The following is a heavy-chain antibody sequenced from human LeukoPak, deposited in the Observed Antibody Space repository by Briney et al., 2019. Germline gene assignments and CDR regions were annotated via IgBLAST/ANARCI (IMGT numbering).Heavy chain of an antibody. CDR1: GFPLITND. CDR3: ARGVEPLAANTLAY. Sequence: PGGALQLSFSAPGFPLITNDMNWVRPAPGKGLEWGSVLYSDGNTKYADSVQGRFTISRDNSKNTLYLEMNSLSPDDTAVYYCARGVEPLAANTLAYWGQGTLVTVSS. V-gene: IGHV3-53*01. D-gene: IGHD1-14*01. J-gene: IGHJ4*02. CDR2: LYSDGNT.